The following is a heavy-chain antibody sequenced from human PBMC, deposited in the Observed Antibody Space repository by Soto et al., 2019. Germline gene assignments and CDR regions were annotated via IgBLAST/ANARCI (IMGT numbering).Heavy chain of an antibody. D-gene: IGHD3-10*01. CDR1: EFTFSGRS. CDR3: ARAWFGPDV. CDR2: IDKVGTDS. J-gene: IGHJ6*03. Sequence: EVQLVESGGGLVQPGGSLRLSCAASEFTFSGRSVHWVRQAPGKGLVWVSGIDKVGTDSTYADSVKGRFTSSRDNAKNTVYLQMNSPRVEDTAVYYCARAWFGPDVWGKGTTVTVSS. V-gene: IGHV3-74*01.